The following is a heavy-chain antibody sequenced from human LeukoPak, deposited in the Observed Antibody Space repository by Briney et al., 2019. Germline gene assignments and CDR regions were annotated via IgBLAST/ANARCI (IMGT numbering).Heavy chain of an antibody. Sequence: PPGGSLRLSCAASGFTFSSYWMSWVRQAPGKGLEWVSYISSSGSTIYYADSVKGRFTISRGNAKNSLYLQMNSLRAEDTAVYYCARSSSFSYYDFWSGYYPDAFDIWGQGTMVTVSS. CDR1: GFTFSSYW. J-gene: IGHJ3*02. CDR3: ARSSSFSYYDFWSGYYPDAFDI. CDR2: ISSSGSTI. V-gene: IGHV3-48*04. D-gene: IGHD3-3*01.